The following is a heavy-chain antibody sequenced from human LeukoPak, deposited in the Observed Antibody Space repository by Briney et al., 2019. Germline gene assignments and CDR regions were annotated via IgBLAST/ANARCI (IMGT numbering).Heavy chain of an antibody. CDR3: ARAPGYDFWSGYYTSNWFDP. D-gene: IGHD3-3*01. V-gene: IGHV4-30-4*01. J-gene: IGHJ5*02. CDR2: IYYSGST. Sequence: SETLSLTCTVSGGSISSGDYYWSWVRQPPGKGLGWIGYIYYSGSTYYNPSLKSRVTISVDTSKNQFSLKLSSVTAADTAVYYCARAPGYDFWSGYYTSNWFDPWGQGTLVTVSS. CDR1: GGSISSGDYY.